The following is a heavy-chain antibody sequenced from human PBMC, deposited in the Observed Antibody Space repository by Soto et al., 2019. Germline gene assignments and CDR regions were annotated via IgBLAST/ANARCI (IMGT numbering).Heavy chain of an antibody. J-gene: IGHJ4*02. CDR3: AKEAPGGWHFFDT. Sequence: GGSLRLSCAASGFTFRTYGMHWVRQAPGKGLEWVAFISDDGSQKYYGDSVKGRFTISRDNSKDTLSLRMISLRTEDTSVYYCAKEAPGGWHFFDTWGQGTLVTVSS. D-gene: IGHD6-19*01. CDR2: ISDDGSQK. CDR1: GFTFRTYG. V-gene: IGHV3-30*18.